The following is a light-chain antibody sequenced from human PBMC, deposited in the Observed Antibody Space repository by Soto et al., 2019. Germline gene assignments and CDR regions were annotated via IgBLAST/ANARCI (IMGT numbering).Light chain of an antibody. CDR3: QVWDVGSGHWV. V-gene: IGLV3-21*02. CDR2: DDS. Sequence: SYELTQPPSVSVAPGQTARISCGGYNIGSKGVHWYQQRPGQAPVLVVYDDSDRPSGIPERFSGSNSGNTATLTISRVEAGDEADYYCQVWDVGSGHWVFGGGTKLTVL. J-gene: IGLJ3*02. CDR1: NIGSKG.